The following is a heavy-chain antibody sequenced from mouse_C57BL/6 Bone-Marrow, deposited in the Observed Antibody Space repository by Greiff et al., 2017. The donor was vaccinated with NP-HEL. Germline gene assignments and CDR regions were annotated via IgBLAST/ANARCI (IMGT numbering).Heavy chain of an antibody. J-gene: IGHJ3*01. CDR3: ARPGFAY. CDR1: GFTFSDYG. V-gene: IGHV5-17*01. CDR2: ISSGSSTI. Sequence: EVKVVESGGGLVKPGGSLKLSCAASGFTFSDYGMHWVRQAPEKGLEWVAYISSGSSTIYYADTVKGRFTFSRDNAKNTLCLQMTSLRSEDTAMYYCARPGFAYWGQGTLVTVSA.